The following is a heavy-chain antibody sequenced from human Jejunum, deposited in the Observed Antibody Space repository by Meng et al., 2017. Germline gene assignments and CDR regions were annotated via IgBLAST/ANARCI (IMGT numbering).Heavy chain of an antibody. Sequence: EVQLLESGGGLVQPGGSLRLSCAASGFAFGSYAMSWVRQAPGKGLEWVSTISGSGGGTYYPDSVKGRFTISRDDSKNTLYLQMNSLRAEDTAVYYCARGCGTTCYIDYWGQGTLVTVSS. CDR2: ISGSGGGT. CDR1: GFAFGSYA. D-gene: IGHD2-2*02. CDR3: ARGCGTTCYIDY. V-gene: IGHV3-23*01. J-gene: IGHJ4*02.